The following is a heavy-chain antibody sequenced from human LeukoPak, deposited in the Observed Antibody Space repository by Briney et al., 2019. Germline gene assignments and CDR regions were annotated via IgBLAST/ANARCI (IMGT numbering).Heavy chain of an antibody. J-gene: IGHJ4*02. D-gene: IGHD2-2*02. CDR3: AREGEYCSSTSCYNYFDY. CDR2: ISSSSSYI. V-gene: IGHV3-21*01. CDR1: GFTFSSYS. Sequence: GGSLRLSCAASGFTFSSYSMNWVRQAPGKGLEWVLSISSSSSYIYYADSVKGRFTISRDNANNSLYLQMNSLRAEDTAVYYCAREGEYCSSTSCYNYFDYWGQGTLVTVSS.